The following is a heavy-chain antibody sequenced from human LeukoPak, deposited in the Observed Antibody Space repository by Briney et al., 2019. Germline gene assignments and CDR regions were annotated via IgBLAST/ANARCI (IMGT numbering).Heavy chain of an antibody. D-gene: IGHD5-18*01. CDR2: ISWNSGSI. CDR1: GSTFDDYA. V-gene: IGHV3-9*01. CDR3: ARDDGGGYSYVNSHFDY. J-gene: IGHJ4*02. Sequence: GRSLRLSCAASGSTFDDYAMHWVRQAPGKGLEWASGISWNSGSIGYADSVKGRFTISRDNAKNSLYLQMNSLRAEDTALYYCARDDGGGYSYVNSHFDYWGQGTLVTVSS.